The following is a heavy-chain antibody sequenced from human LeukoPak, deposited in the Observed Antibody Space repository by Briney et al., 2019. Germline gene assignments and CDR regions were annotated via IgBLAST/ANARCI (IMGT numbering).Heavy chain of an antibody. CDR2: IYGGGST. CDR3: ARETVTTIDY. CDR1: GFTVSSNY. Sequence: PGGSLILSCAASGFTVSSNYMSWVRQAPGKGLEWVSVIYGGGSTYYADSVKGRFTISRDNSKNTLYLQMNSLRAEDTAVYYCARETVTTIDYWGQGTLVTVSS. J-gene: IGHJ4*02. V-gene: IGHV3-53*01. D-gene: IGHD4-11*01.